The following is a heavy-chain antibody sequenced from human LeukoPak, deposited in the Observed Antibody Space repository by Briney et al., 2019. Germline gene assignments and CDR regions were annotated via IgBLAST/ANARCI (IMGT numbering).Heavy chain of an antibody. J-gene: IGHJ6*03. CDR1: GYTFTSYY. CDR2: INPSGGST. CDR3: ARDVEDGYNHPGVYYYMDV. Sequence: ASVKVSCKASGYTFTSYYMHWVRQAPGQGLEWMGIINPSGGSTSYAQKFQGRVTMARDMSTSTVYMELSSLRSEDTAVYYCARDVEDGYNHPGVYYYMDVWGKGTTVTVSS. D-gene: IGHD5-24*01. V-gene: IGHV1-46*01.